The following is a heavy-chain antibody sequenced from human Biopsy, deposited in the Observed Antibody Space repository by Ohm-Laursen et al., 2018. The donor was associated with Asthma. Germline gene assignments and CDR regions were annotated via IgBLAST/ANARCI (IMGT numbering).Heavy chain of an antibody. V-gene: IGHV1-69*13. J-gene: IGHJ4*02. D-gene: IGHD2-2*01. CDR1: GGTFNTYV. CDR2: INSVFGTT. CDR3: ARKAGSCISRTCYSLDF. Sequence: VKISCKSLGGTFNTYVIGWVRQAPGQGLEWMGGINSVFGTTTYPQKFQDRVTITADDSTSTGYMELSSLRSEDTAVYYCARKAGSCISRTCYSLDFWGQGTLVTVSS.